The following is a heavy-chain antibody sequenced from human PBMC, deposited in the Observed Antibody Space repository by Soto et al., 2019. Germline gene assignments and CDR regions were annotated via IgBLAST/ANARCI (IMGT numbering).Heavy chain of an antibody. CDR3: ARHFWGVHFRNSFYYYGMDV. CDR2: IDPRDSYT. V-gene: IGHV5-10-1*03. Sequence: EVQLVQSGAEVKKPGESLRISCKASGYTFTNYLISWVRQMPGKGLEWMGRIDPRDSYTYYSPSFQGHVTFSTDKSLTTAYPQWSSLKASDTAIFYCARHFWGVHFRNSFYYYGMDVWGQGTTVTVSS. CDR1: GYTFTNYL. D-gene: IGHD3-3*02. J-gene: IGHJ6*02.